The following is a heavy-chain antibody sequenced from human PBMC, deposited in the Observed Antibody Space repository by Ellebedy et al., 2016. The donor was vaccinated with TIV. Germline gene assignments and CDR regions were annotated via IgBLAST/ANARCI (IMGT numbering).Heavy chain of an antibody. Sequence: SETLSLXXTVSGGSISSSSPYWGWIRQPPGKELEWIASVYYRGNTYHNPSLKSRVTMSVDASTTQLSLNLSSVTAADTAVYFCARLRQSRDRSHWYFDLWGRGTLVTVSS. D-gene: IGHD1-14*01. CDR3: ARLRQSRDRSHWYFDL. J-gene: IGHJ2*01. V-gene: IGHV4-39*07. CDR2: VYYRGNT. CDR1: GGSISSSSPY.